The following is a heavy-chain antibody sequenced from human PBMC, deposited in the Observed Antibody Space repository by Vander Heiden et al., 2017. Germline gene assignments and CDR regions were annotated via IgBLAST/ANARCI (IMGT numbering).Heavy chain of an antibody. Sequence: QVQLVESGGGLVKPGGSLRISCAASGFLFDNYYMSWIRLAPGKGLEWVSYINRDSTTIYYTDSVQGRFTISRDNAKKSLYLQMNSLRAEDTAVYYCFAGYNDIDYWGQGTLVTVSS. CDR2: INRDSTTI. CDR1: GFLFDNYY. CDR3: FAGYNDIDY. J-gene: IGHJ4*02. V-gene: IGHV3-11*01. D-gene: IGHD5-12*01.